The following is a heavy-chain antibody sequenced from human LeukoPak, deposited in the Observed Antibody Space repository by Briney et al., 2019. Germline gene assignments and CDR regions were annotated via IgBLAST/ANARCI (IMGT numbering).Heavy chain of an antibody. CDR3: ARGSFGPNYMDV. J-gene: IGHJ6*03. CDR1: GGTFSSYA. D-gene: IGHD3-3*01. V-gene: IGHV1-69*05. CDR2: IIPIFGTA. Sequence: GASVKVSCKASGGTFSSYAISWVRQAPGQGLEWMGGIIPIFGTANYAQKLQGRVTMTTDTSTSTAYMELRSLRSDDTAVYYCARGSFGPNYMDVWGKGTTVTVSS.